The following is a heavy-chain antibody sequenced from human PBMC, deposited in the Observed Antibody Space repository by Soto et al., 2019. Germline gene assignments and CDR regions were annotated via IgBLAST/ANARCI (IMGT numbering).Heavy chain of an antibody. J-gene: IGHJ3*02. CDR2: ISYDGSNK. CDR1: GFTFSSYA. CDR3: ARSTFDAFDI. V-gene: IGHV3-30-3*01. Sequence: GGSLRLSCAASGFTFSSYAMHWFRQAPGKGLEWVAVISYDGSNKYYADSVKGRFTISRDNSKNTLYLQMNSLRAEDTAVYYSARSTFDAFDIWGQGTMVTVS.